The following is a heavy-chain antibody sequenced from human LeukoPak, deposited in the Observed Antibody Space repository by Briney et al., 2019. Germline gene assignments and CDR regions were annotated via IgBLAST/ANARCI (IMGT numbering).Heavy chain of an antibody. CDR3: AKVQFNWGPIDY. J-gene: IGHJ4*02. CDR2: IDGSGDKT. V-gene: IGHV3-23*01. D-gene: IGHD7-27*01. CDR1: GFTFSNFA. Sequence: GGSLRLSCAASGFTFSNFAIRWVRQVPGKGLEWVSSIDGSGDKTHYPHSVRGRFTVSRDNSKNTLYLQMNSLRVEDTATYFCAKVQFNWGPIDYWGQGTPVIVSS.